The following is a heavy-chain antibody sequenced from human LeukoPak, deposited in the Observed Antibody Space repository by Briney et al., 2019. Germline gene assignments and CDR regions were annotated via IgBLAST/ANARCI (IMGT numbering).Heavy chain of an antibody. J-gene: IGHJ4*02. V-gene: IGHV1-18*04. CDR1: GYTFTRFG. Sequence: ASVKVSCKASGYTFTRFGISWVRPAPGQGLEWMGWISAYKGNTNYAQKLQGRVTMTEDTSTSTVYMELRSLTSDDTAVYYCARARGSSWLFFDYWGQGTLVTVSS. CDR3: ARARGSSWLFFDY. D-gene: IGHD6-13*01. CDR2: ISAYKGNT.